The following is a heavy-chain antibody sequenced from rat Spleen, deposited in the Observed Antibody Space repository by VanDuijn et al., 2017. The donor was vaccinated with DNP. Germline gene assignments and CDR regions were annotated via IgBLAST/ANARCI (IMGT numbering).Heavy chain of an antibody. V-gene: IGHV5-58*01. Sequence: EVQLVETGGGLVQPGRSLKLSCVASGFTFSSYWMFWIRQAPGKGLEWVASINTDGTRTDYRDSVKGRFTVSRDNTKSTLYLQMDSLRSEDTANYYCARPDYWGQGVMVTVSS. CDR2: INTDGTRT. CDR3: ARPDY. J-gene: IGHJ2*01. CDR1: GFTFSSYW.